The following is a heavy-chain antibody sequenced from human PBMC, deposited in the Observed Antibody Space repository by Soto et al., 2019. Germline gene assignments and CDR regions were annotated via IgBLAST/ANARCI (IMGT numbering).Heavy chain of an antibody. J-gene: IGHJ5*02. D-gene: IGHD2-15*01. Sequence: GGSLRLSCAASGFTFSSYWMHWVRQAPGKGLVWVSRINSDGSSTSYADSVKGRFTISRDNAKNTLYLQMNSLRAEDTAVYYCARDLNVVVVAAAEMGWFDPWGQGTLVTVSS. CDR1: GFTFSSYW. CDR3: ARDLNVVVVAAAEMGWFDP. CDR2: INSDGSST. V-gene: IGHV3-74*01.